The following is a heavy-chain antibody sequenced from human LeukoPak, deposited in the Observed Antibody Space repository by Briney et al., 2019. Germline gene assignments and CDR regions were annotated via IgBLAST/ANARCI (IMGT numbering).Heavy chain of an antibody. V-gene: IGHV3-7*01. D-gene: IGHD6-19*01. CDR2: INEDGSEK. Sequence: GGSLRLSCTASGLTFSNSAMSWVRQAPGKGLEWVANINEDGSEKFYMDSVKGRFTISRDNAKNSLYLQVNNLRAEDTAVYYCARRENSGWEGFNYYYGMDVWGQGTTVTVSS. CDR1: GLTFSNSA. CDR3: ARRENSGWEGFNYYYGMDV. J-gene: IGHJ6*02.